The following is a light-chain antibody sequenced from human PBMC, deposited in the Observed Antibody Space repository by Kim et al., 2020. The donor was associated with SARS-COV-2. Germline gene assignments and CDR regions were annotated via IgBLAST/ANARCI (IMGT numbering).Light chain of an antibody. CDR2: GAS. V-gene: IGKV3-15*01. CDR1: QSVNSN. CDR3: QQYNNWLT. Sequence: AVSPGERATLSCRASQSVNSNLAWYQQKPGQTPRLLIYGASTRATGIPARFSGSGSGTEFTLTISSLQSEDCAVYYCQQYNNWLTFGGGTKVDIK. J-gene: IGKJ4*01.